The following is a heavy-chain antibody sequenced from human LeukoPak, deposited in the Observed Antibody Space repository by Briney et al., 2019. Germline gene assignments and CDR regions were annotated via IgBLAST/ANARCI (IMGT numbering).Heavy chain of an antibody. V-gene: IGHV4-34*01. Sequence: SETLSLTCAVYGGSFSGYYWSWIRQPPGKGLEWIGEINHSGSTNYNPSLKSRVTISVDTPKNQFSLKLSSVTAADTAVYYCARVRVIRYQLLWNKGDAFDIWGQGTMVTVSS. CDR3: ARVRVIRYQLLWNKGDAFDI. J-gene: IGHJ3*02. CDR1: GGSFSGYY. CDR2: INHSGST. D-gene: IGHD2-2*01.